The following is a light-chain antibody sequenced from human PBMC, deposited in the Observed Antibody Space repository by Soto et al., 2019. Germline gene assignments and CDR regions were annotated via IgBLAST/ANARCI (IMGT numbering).Light chain of an antibody. CDR3: PQYSSSPRT. CDR1: QSVSNSY. Sequence: EIVLTQSPGTLSLSAGGRAAVCPRAAQSVSNSYLAWYHQKPGQAPRLLIYGASTRATGIPDRFSGSGSGTDFTLMISRLETEDFAVFYCPQYSSSPRTFGKWTKVDIK. J-gene: IGKJ1*01. CDR2: GAS. V-gene: IGKV3-20*01.